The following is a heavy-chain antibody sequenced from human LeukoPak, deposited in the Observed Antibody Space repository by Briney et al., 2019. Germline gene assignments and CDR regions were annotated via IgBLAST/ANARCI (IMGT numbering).Heavy chain of an antibody. Sequence: SKTLSLTCAVYGGSFSGYYWSWIRQPPGKGLEWIGEINHSGSTNYNPSLKSRVTISVDTSKNQFSLKLSSVTAADTAVYYCASVPGIAVAGSPSQFDYWGQGTLVTVSS. CDR3: ASVPGIAVAGSPSQFDY. J-gene: IGHJ4*02. CDR1: GGSFSGYY. D-gene: IGHD6-19*01. V-gene: IGHV4-34*01. CDR2: INHSGST.